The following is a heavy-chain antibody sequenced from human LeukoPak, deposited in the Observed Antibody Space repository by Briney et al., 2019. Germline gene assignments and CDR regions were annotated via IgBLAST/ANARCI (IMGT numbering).Heavy chain of an antibody. CDR2: IYYSGST. CDR3: ATQIKNWFDP. Sequence: SETLSLTCTVSGGSISSYYWSWTRQPPGKGLEWIGYIYYSGSTNYNPSLKSRVTISVDTSKNQFSLKLSSVTAADTAVYYCATQIKNWFDPWGQGTLVTVSS. J-gene: IGHJ5*02. CDR1: GGSISSYY. V-gene: IGHV4-59*01.